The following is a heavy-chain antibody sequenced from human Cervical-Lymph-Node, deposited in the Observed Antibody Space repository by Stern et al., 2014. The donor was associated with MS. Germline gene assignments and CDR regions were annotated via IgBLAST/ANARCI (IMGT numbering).Heavy chain of an antibody. J-gene: IGHJ6*02. CDR3: ARNWNYGMDV. Sequence: VQLVQSWPEVTRPGSSVKVSCQASGGTFGSSGISWVRQAPGQGLEWMGGIIPMLGTTDYLQKFQGRVTITADEGTNSAYMELRSLRSEDTAIYYCARNWNYGMDVWGQGTTVTVSS. CDR1: GGTFGSSG. D-gene: IGHD1-1*01. V-gene: IGHV1-69*01. CDR2: IIPMLGTT.